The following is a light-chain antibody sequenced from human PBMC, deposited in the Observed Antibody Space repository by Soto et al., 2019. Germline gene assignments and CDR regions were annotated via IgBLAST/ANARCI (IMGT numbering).Light chain of an antibody. CDR3: QQYGSSPLT. CDR1: QSLSTGY. Sequence: EIVLTQSPGTLSLSPGEIATLYCRASQSLSTGYLAWYQQKPGQAPRVLIYGATSRATGIPDRISGSGSGTDFTLTISRLEPEDFAVYYCQQYGSSPLTFGGGTKVDIK. V-gene: IGKV3-20*01. J-gene: IGKJ4*01. CDR2: GAT.